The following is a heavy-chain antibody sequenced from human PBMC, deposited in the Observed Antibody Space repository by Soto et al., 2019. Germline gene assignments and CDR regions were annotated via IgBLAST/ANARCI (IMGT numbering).Heavy chain of an antibody. CDR3: ARAARDPREFDY. CDR1: GFTFSDHY. V-gene: IGHV3-72*01. CDR2: SRNKANSYTT. Sequence: EAQLVESGGDLVQPGGSLRLSCSVSGFTFSDHYMDWVRQAPGKGLEWVGRSRNKANSYTTEYAASVKGRFTISRDDSKNSLYLQMNSLQTEDTAVYYCARAARDPREFDYWGQGTLVTVSS. D-gene: IGHD5-12*01. J-gene: IGHJ4*02.